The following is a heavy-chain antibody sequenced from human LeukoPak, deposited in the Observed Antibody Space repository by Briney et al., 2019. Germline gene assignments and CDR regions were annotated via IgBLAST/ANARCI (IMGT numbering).Heavy chain of an antibody. CDR3: ARDPIGXXAFDI. V-gene: IGHV4-30-4*01. J-gene: IGHJ3*02. CDR1: GGSISSGDYY. D-gene: IGHD3-16*02. CDR2: IHYSGST. Sequence: SQTLSLTCTVSGGSISSGDYYLTWIRQPPGKGLEWIGYIHYSGSTYYNPSLKSRVTISVDTSKKQFSLNLRSVTAADTAVYXCARDPIGXXAFDIWGQGTMVTVSS.